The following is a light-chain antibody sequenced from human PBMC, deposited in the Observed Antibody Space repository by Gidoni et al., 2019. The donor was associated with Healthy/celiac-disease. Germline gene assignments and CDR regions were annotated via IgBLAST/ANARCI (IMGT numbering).Light chain of an antibody. CDR1: QSVSSSY. CDR3: QQYGSSPLWT. J-gene: IGKJ1*01. CDR2: GAA. V-gene: IGKV3-20*01. Sequence: IVLTPSPGTLSLSPGERATLSCRASQSVSSSYLAWYQQKPGQAPRLLIYGAASRATGIPNRFSGSGAGTDFTLTISRLEPEDVAVYYCQQYGSSPLWTFGQGTKVEIK.